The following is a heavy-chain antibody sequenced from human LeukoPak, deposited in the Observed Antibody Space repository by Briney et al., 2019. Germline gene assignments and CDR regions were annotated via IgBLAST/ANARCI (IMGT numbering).Heavy chain of an antibody. V-gene: IGHV4-59*01. CDR3: AREDPQTTVPEGLDV. J-gene: IGHJ6*02. CDR1: GGSISNYY. D-gene: IGHD1-1*01. Sequence: SETLSLACTVSGGSISNYYWSWLRQPPGKGLEWIGYIYFSGTTNINPSLKSRVTISVDMSKNQFSLKLSSVTAADTAVYYCAREDPQTTVPEGLDVWGQGTTVTVSS. CDR2: IYFSGTT.